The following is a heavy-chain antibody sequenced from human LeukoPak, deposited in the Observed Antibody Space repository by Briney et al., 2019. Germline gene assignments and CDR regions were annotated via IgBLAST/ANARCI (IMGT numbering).Heavy chain of an antibody. V-gene: IGHV3-74*01. CDR2: INSDGSST. Sequence: PGGSLRLSCAASGFTFSSYWMHWVRQAPGKGLVWVSRINSDGSSTSYADSVKGRFTISRDNAKNTVYLQMNSLRAEDTAVYYCAKDVTKYYYDSSGYYGTFDIWGQGTMVTVSS. CDR3: AKDVTKYYYDSSGYYGTFDI. J-gene: IGHJ3*02. D-gene: IGHD3-22*01. CDR1: GFTFSSYW.